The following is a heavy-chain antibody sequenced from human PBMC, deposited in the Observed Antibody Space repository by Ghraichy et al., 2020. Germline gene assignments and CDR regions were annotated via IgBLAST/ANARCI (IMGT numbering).Heavy chain of an antibody. Sequence: GGSLRLSGAGSGFTCSDYYMSWIRRAPGNGLEWVSYISSSGSTIYYADSVKGRFTISRDNAKNSLYLQMNSLRAEDTAVYYCARDRTIFDPDYWGQGTLVTVSS. CDR1: GFTCSDYY. J-gene: IGHJ4*02. V-gene: IGHV3-11*01. CDR3: ARDRTIFDPDY. CDR2: ISSSGSTI. D-gene: IGHD3-3*01.